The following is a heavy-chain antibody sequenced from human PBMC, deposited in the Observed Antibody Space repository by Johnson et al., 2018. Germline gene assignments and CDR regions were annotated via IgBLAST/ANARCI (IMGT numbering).Heavy chain of an antibody. CDR3: AREVGFGEYYGMDV. CDR1: GFTFSSYG. V-gene: IGHV3-33*01. J-gene: IGHJ6*02. D-gene: IGHD3-10*01. CDR2: IWYDGRNK. Sequence: QVQLVQSGGGVVQXGRSLRLSCAASGFTFSSYGMHWVRQAPGKGLEWVAVIWYDGRNKYYADSVKGRFTISRDNSKNTLYLQMNSLRAEDTAVYYCAREVGFGEYYGMDVWGQGTTVTVSS.